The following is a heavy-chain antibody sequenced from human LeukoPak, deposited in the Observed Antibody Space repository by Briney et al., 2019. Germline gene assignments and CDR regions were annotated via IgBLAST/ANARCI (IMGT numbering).Heavy chain of an antibody. CDR1: GGTFSSYA. CDR3: ASYTYYYDSSALGYFDY. Sequence: ASVKVSCKASGGTFSSYAISWVRQAPGQGLEWMGGIIPIFGTANYAQKFQGRVTITADESTSTAYVELSSLRSEDTAVYYCASYTYYYDSSALGYFDYWGQGTLVTVSS. CDR2: IIPIFGTA. J-gene: IGHJ4*02. V-gene: IGHV1-69*13. D-gene: IGHD3-22*01.